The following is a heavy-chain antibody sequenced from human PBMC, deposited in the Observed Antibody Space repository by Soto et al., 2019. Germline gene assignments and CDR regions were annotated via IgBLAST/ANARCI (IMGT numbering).Heavy chain of an antibody. CDR2: IYYSGST. J-gene: IGHJ6*02. V-gene: IGHV4-31*03. Sequence: QVQLQESGPGLVRPSQTLSLTCTASGGSISSGGYYWSWIRQHPGKGLEWIGYIYYSGSTYYNPYLKSRVTISVDTSKNQFSLKLSSVTAADTAVYYCARGGRRSPAMDVWGQGTTVTVSS. CDR3: ARGGRRSPAMDV. CDR1: GGSISSGGYY.